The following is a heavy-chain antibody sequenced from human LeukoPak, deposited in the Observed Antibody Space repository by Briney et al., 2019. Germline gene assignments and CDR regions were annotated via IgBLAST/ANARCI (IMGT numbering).Heavy chain of an antibody. CDR2: IHSDGITT. CDR3: GREYSDSRYFDY. CDR1: GFTSSSYW. V-gene: IGHV3-74*01. J-gene: IGHJ4*02. Sequence: GGSLRLSCAASGFTSSSYWMHWVRQAPGRALVCVSRIHSDGITTNYADSVKGRFTISRDNAQNTLYLQMNSLRAEDTAVYYCGREYSDSRYFDYWGQGTLVTVSS. D-gene: IGHD6-13*01.